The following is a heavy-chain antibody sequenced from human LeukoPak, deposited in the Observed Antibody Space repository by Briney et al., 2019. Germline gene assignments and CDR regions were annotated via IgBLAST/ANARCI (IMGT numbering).Heavy chain of an antibody. CDR3: AKDPNYDFWSGYYTEYFDY. Sequence: PGGSLRLSCAASGFTFSSYAMSWVRQAPGKGLEWVSAISGSGGSTYYADSVKGRFTISRDNSKNTLYLQMNSLRAEDTAVYYCAKDPNYDFWSGYYTEYFDYWGQGTLVTVSS. CDR1: GFTFSSYA. CDR2: ISGSGGST. J-gene: IGHJ4*02. D-gene: IGHD3-3*01. V-gene: IGHV3-23*01.